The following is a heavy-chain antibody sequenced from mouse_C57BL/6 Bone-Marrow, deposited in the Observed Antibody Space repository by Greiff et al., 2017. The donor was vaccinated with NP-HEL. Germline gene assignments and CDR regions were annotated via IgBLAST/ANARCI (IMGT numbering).Heavy chain of an antibody. CDR1: GYTFTSYW. CDR3: AGGDYDLPFDY. Sequence: QVQLQQPGAELVRPGTSVKLSCKASGYTFTSYWMHWVKQRPGQGLEWIGVIDPSDSYTNYNQKFKGKATLTVDTSSSTAYMQLSSLTSEDSAVYDCAGGDYDLPFDYWGQGTTLTVSS. J-gene: IGHJ2*01. D-gene: IGHD2-4*01. CDR2: IDPSDSYT. V-gene: IGHV1-59*01.